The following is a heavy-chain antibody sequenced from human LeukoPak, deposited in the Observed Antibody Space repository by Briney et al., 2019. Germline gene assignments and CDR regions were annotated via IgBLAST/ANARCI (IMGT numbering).Heavy chain of an antibody. CDR3: ARLGRGYSYGYLLSSFDP. V-gene: IGHV1-8*01. D-gene: IGHD5-18*01. Sequence: ASVKVSCTASGYTFTSYDINWVRQATGQGLEWMGWMNPNSGNTGYAQKFQGRVTMTRNTSISTAYMELSSLRSEDTAVYYCARLGRGYSYGYLLSSFDPWGQGTLVTVSS. J-gene: IGHJ5*02. CDR1: GYTFTSYD. CDR2: MNPNSGNT.